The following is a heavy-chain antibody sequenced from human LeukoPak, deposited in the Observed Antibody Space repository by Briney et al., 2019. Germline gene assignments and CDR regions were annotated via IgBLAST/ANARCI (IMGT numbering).Heavy chain of an antibody. V-gene: IGHV4-39*07. D-gene: IGHD3-3*01. J-gene: IGHJ4*02. Sequence: SETLSLTCTVSGGSISSGSYYWGWIRQPPGKGLAWIGSIYYSGSTYYNPSLKSRVTISVDTSKNQFSLKLSSVTAADTAVYYCARARRFLEWLSTDFDYWGQGTLVTVSS. CDR1: GGSISSGSYY. CDR3: ARARRFLEWLSTDFDY. CDR2: IYYSGST.